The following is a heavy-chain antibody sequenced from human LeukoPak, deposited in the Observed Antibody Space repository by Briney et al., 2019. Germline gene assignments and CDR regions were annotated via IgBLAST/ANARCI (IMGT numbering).Heavy chain of an antibody. CDR2: ITDTSSYI. Sequence: GGSLRLSCAASGFTFSTYDMNRVRQAPGKGLEWVSSITDTSSYIYYADSVKGRFTISRDNAKNSLYLQMNSLRAEDTAVYFCVRASGAALVIHYFDYWGQGTLITVSS. CDR1: GFTFSTYD. V-gene: IGHV3-21*01. CDR3: VRASGAALVIHYFDY. J-gene: IGHJ4*02. D-gene: IGHD3-9*01.